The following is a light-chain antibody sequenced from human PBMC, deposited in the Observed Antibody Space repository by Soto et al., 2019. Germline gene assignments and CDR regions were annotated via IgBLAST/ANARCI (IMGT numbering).Light chain of an antibody. V-gene: IGLV2-8*01. CDR2: EVS. Sequence: QSALTQPPSASGSPGQSVTISCTGTSSDVGGYNYVSWYQQHPGKAPKLMIYEVSKWPSGVPDRFSGSKSGNTASLTFSGLQAEDEADYYCSSYAGSNNLVFGTGTKVTVL. CDR3: SSYAGSNNLV. CDR1: SSDVGGYNY. J-gene: IGLJ1*01.